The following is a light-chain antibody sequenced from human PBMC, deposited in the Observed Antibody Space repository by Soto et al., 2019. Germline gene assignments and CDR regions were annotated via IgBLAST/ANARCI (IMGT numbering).Light chain of an antibody. CDR1: QTVNSNY. J-gene: IGKJ3*01. CDR2: GAY. V-gene: IGKV3-20*01. Sequence: EIVLTQSPGTLSLSPGERATLSCRASQTVNSNYLAWYQQKPGQAPRLLIYGAYSRATGIPDRISGSGYGTDFTLTISGLEPEDFAVYYSQQYGSSPFTFGPGTKVEIK. CDR3: QQYGSSPFT.